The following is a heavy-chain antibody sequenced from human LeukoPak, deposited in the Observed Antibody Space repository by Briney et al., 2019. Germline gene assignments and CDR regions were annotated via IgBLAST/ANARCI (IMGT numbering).Heavy chain of an antibody. CDR2: MSYDGSNK. V-gene: IGHV3-30*04. D-gene: IGHD5-18*01. Sequence: PGRSLRLSCAASGFTFSSYAMHWVRQAPGKGLEWVAVMSYDGSNKYYADSVKGRFTISRDNSKNTLYLQMNSLRAEDTAVYYCARDSTAMGSGWFDPWGQGTLVTVSS. CDR3: ARDSTAMGSGWFDP. CDR1: GFTFSSYA. J-gene: IGHJ5*02.